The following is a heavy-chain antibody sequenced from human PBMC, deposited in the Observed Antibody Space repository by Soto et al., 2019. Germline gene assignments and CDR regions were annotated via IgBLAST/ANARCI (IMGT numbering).Heavy chain of an antibody. V-gene: IGHV4-39*01. CDR1: GGSISSSSYY. Sequence: PSETLSLTCTVSGGSISSSSYYWGWIRQPPGKGLEWIGSIYYSGSTYYNPSLKSRVTISVDTSKNQFSLKLSSVTAADTAVYYCARSYYDFWSGYYLRNWFDPWGQGTLVTVSS. D-gene: IGHD3-3*01. CDR3: ARSYYDFWSGYYLRNWFDP. J-gene: IGHJ5*02. CDR2: IYYSGST.